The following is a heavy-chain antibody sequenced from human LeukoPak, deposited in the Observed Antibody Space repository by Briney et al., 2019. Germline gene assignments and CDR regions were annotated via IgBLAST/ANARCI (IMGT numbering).Heavy chain of an antibody. CDR3: ARNQEGFDY. Sequence: ASVKVSCKASGYTFTNNYLHWVRQAPGQGLEWMGMIYPRDGSTSYAQNFQGRVTVTRDTSTTTVHMELRGLRSEDTAVYYCARNQEGFDYWGQGTVVTVSS. V-gene: IGHV1-46*01. J-gene: IGHJ4*02. CDR2: IYPRDGST. CDR1: GYTFTNNY.